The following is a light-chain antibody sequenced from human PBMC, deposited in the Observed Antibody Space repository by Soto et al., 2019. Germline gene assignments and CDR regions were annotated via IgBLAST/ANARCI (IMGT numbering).Light chain of an antibody. V-gene: IGLV2-14*01. CDR3: SSYTSSATRV. Sequence: QSALTQPASVSGSPGQSIAISCTGTSSDVGGYNHVSWYQQHPGKAPKLMIYDVSNRPSGVSDRFSGSKSGNTASLTISGLQAEDEADYYCSSYTSSATRVFGGGTKRTVL. CDR1: SSDVGGYNH. J-gene: IGLJ2*01. CDR2: DVS.